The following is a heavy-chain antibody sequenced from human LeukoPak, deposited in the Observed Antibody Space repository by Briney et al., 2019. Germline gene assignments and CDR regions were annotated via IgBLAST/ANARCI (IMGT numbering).Heavy chain of an antibody. CDR3: AKNIGGLDY. CDR1: GFTFSHSA. D-gene: IGHD3-10*01. V-gene: IGHV3-23*01. Sequence: GGSLRLSCAASGFTFSHSAMSWVRQAPGKGLEWISTISGSGSDTNYADSVRGRLIISRDNSKNTLYLQMNSLRGEDTAVYYCAKNIGGLDYWGQGTLVTVSS. J-gene: IGHJ4*02. CDR2: ISGSGSDT.